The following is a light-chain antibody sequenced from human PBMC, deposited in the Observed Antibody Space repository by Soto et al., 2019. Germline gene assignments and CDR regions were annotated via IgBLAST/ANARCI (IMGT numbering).Light chain of an antibody. CDR1: SSDVGGYNY. CDR2: EVS. J-gene: IGLJ2*01. Sequence: QSALTQPASVSGSPGQSTTISCTGTSSDVGGYNYVSWYQQHPGKAPKLMLFEVSYRPSGVSNRLSGSKSGNTASLTISGLQAEDEADYYCSSYTSSNTLVFGGETKLTVL. V-gene: IGLV2-14*01. CDR3: SSYTSSNTLV.